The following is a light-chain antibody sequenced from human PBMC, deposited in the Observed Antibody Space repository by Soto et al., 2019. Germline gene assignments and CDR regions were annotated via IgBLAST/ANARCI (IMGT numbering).Light chain of an antibody. CDR1: SSDVGGYNY. V-gene: IGLV2-14*01. CDR2: EVS. J-gene: IGLJ1*01. Sequence: QSVLTQPASVSGSPGQSITISCTGTSSDVGGYNYVSWYQQHPGKAPKLLIYEVSNRPSGLSNRFSGSKSGNTASLTISGLQAEDEADYFCSSYTTSSTLVFGTGTKVNVL. CDR3: SSYTTSSTLV.